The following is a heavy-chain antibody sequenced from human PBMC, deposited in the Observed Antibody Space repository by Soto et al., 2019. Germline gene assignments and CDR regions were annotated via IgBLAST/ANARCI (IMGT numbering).Heavy chain of an antibody. D-gene: IGHD4-17*01. CDR3: ARDGTTVTTKSKLNNWFDP. Sequence: APVKVSCKASGYTFTSYGISWVRQAPGQGLEWMGWISAYNGNTNYAQKLQGRVTMTTDTSTSTAYMELRSLRSDDTAVYYCARDGTTVTTKSKLNNWFDPWGQGTLVTVSS. J-gene: IGHJ5*02. CDR1: GYTFTSYG. V-gene: IGHV1-18*01. CDR2: ISAYNGNT.